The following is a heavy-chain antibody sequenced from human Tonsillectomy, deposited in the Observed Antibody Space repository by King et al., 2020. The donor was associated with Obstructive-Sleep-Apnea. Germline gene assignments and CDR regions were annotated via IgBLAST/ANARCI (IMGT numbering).Heavy chain of an antibody. J-gene: IGHJ6*02. D-gene: IGHD3-22*01. CDR3: ASNYYDSSGYPYYYYGMDV. V-gene: IGHV4-59*08. Sequence: QLQESGPGLVKPSETLSLTCTVSGGSISSYYWSWIRQPPGKGLEWIGYIYYSGSTNYNPSLKSRVTISVDTSKNPFSLKLSSVTAADTAVYYCASNYYDSSGYPYYYYGMDVWGQGTTVTVSS. CDR1: GGSISSYY. CDR2: IYYSGST.